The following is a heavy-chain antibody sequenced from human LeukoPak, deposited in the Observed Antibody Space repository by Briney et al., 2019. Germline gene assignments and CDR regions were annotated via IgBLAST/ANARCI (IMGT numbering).Heavy chain of an antibody. D-gene: IGHD4-17*01. V-gene: IGHV3-21*01. Sequence: GGSLRLSCAASGFTFNNYSMNWVRQAPGKGLEWVSSISSSSSYIYYADSVKGRFTISRDNAKNSLYLQMNSPRAEDTAVYYCARDPNYGDYEDAFDIWGQGTMVTVSS. CDR2: ISSSSSYI. CDR1: GFTFNNYS. J-gene: IGHJ3*02. CDR3: ARDPNYGDYEDAFDI.